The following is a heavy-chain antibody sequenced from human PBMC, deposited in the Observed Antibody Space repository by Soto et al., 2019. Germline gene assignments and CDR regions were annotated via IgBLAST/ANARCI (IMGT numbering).Heavy chain of an antibody. J-gene: IGHJ3*02. D-gene: IGHD3-22*01. CDR1: GGSISSGDYY. V-gene: IGHV4-30-4*01. Sequence: SETLSLTCTVSGGSISSGDYYWSWIRQPPGKGLEWIGYIYYSGSTYYNPSLKSRVTISVDTSKNQFSLKLSSVTAADTAVYYCARDRDSSGNNAFDIWGQGTMVTVS. CDR2: IYYSGST. CDR3: ARDRDSSGNNAFDI.